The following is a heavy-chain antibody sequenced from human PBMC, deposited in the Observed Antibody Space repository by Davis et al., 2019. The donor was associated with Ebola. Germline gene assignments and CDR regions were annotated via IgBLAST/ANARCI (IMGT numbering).Heavy chain of an antibody. V-gene: IGHV5-51*01. J-gene: IGHJ5*02. CDR1: GYSFTSYW. D-gene: IGHD2-15*01. CDR2: IYPGDSDT. Sequence: GESLKISCKGSGYSFTSYWIAWVRQMPGKGLEWMGIIYPGDSDTRYSPSFQGQVTISADKSISTAYLQWSSLKASDTAMFYCARLGYRSGGSCTNWFEPWGQGTLVTVSS. CDR3: ARLGYRSGGSCTNWFEP.